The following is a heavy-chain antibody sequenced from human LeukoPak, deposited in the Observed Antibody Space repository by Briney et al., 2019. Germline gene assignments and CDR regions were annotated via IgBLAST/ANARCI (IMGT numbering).Heavy chain of an antibody. CDR3: AKEGEGGWFGELSFDY. D-gene: IGHD3-10*01. CDR2: ISGSGGST. Sequence: GSLRLSCTASGFTFDDYARNWVRQPQGKGLGWVSAISGSGGSTYYADSVKGQFNIPRDNDKNTLYLQMNSPRAEDTAVYYCAKEGEGGWFGELSFDYWGQGTLVTVSS. J-gene: IGHJ4*02. V-gene: IGHV3-23*01. CDR1: GFTFDDYA.